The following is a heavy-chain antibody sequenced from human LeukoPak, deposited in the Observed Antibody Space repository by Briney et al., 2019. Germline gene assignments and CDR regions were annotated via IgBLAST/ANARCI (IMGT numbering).Heavy chain of an antibody. CDR1: GFTFSSYG. CDR3: ANGNVVGEPTGAAFDI. V-gene: IGHV3-30*02. Sequence: GGSLRLSCAASGFTFSSYGMHWVRQAPGKGLEWVAFIRYDGSNKYYADSVKGRFTISRDNSKNTLYLQMNSLRAEDTAVYYCANGNVVGEPTGAAFDIWGQGTMVTVSS. D-gene: IGHD3-10*01. CDR2: IRYDGSNK. J-gene: IGHJ3*02.